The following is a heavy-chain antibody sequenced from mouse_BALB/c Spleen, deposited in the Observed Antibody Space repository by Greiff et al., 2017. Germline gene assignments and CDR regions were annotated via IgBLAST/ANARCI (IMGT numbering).Heavy chain of an antibody. V-gene: IGHV5-6*01. CDR2: ISSGGSYT. Sequence: EVNVVESGGDLVKPGGSLKLSCAASGFTFSSYGMSWVRQTPDKRLEWVATISSGGSYTYYPDSVKGRFTISRDNAKNTLYLQMSSLKSEDTAMYYCARQDYDGDGFDYWGQGTTLTVSS. D-gene: IGHD2-4*01. CDR1: GFTFSSYG. CDR3: ARQDYDGDGFDY. J-gene: IGHJ2*01.